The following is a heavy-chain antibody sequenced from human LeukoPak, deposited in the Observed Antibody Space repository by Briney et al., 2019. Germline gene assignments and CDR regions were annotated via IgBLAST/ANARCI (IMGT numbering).Heavy chain of an antibody. CDR2: IYYSGST. CDR1: GGSISSYY. J-gene: IGHJ5*02. V-gene: IGHV4-59*01. Sequence: SETLSLTCTVSGGSISSYYWSWIRQPPGKKLEWIGYIYYSGSTKYNPSLKSRVTMSVDTSKNQFSLKLISVTAADTAVYYCARVYGANSWFDPWGQGTLVTVSS. CDR3: ARVYGANSWFDP. D-gene: IGHD4-23*01.